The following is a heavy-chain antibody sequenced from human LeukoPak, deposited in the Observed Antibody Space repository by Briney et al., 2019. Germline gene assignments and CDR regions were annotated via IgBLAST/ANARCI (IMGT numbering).Heavy chain of an antibody. D-gene: IGHD2-15*01. J-gene: IGHJ4*02. Sequence: GGSLRLSCAASGFTFSTYWMSWVRQAPGKGLEWVANIKQDGSEKYYVDSVKGRFTISRDNAKNSLYLQMNSLRAEDTAVYYCARPSCSGGSCYPYYFDYWGQGTLVTVSS. CDR1: GFTFSTYW. V-gene: IGHV3-7*01. CDR3: ARPSCSGGSCYPYYFDY. CDR2: IKQDGSEK.